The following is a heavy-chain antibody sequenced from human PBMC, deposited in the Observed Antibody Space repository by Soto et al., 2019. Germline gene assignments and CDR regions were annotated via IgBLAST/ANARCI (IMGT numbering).Heavy chain of an antibody. CDR2: ISLDGNNK. J-gene: IGHJ6*02. D-gene: IGHD2-15*01. CDR1: GFTFNDYA. CDR3: ARDHWDCSGGGCNPHQLNFFAMDV. V-gene: IGHV3-30*03. Sequence: QVHLVESGGGGVQPGRSKRLSCVVSGFTFNDYAIHWVRQAPGKGLEWVAVISLDGNNKFYAYSVKGRFSISRDRSKTTAYLQMNNLRAEDTAVYYCARDHWDCSGGGCNPHQLNFFAMDVWGQGTTVTVSS.